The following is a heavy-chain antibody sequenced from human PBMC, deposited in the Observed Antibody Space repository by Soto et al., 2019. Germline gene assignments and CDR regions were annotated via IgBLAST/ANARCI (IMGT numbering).Heavy chain of an antibody. CDR3: AKGGTERWLQPHFDY. D-gene: IGHD5-12*01. J-gene: IGHJ4*02. CDR2: ISYDGSNK. V-gene: IGHV3-30*18. CDR1: GFTFSSYG. Sequence: GGSLRLSCAASGFTFSSYGMHWVRQAPGKGLEWVAVISYDGSNKYYADSVKGRFTISRDNSKNTLYLQMNSLRAEDTAVYYCAKGGTERWLQPHFDYWGQGTLVTVSS.